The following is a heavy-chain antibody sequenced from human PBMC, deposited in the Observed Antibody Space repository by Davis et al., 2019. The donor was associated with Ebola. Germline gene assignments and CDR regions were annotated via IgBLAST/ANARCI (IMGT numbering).Heavy chain of an antibody. CDR3: ARDTHQLLHGLQYMDV. CDR2: ISTSGST. J-gene: IGHJ6*03. V-gene: IGHV4-4*07. Sequence: SETLSLTCTVSGGSIGSNYWSWIRQPAGKGLEWIGRISTSGSTYYNPSLKSRVTISVDTSKNQFSLKLSSVTAADTAVYYCARDTHQLLHGLQYMDVWGKGTTVTVSS. D-gene: IGHD2-2*01. CDR1: GGSIGSNY.